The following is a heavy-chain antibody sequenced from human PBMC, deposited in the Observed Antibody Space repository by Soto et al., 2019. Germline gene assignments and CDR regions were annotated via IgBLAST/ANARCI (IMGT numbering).Heavy chain of an antibody. CDR1: GFTFSSYG. D-gene: IGHD6-6*01. J-gene: IGHJ6*02. V-gene: IGHV3-30*18. CDR2: ISYDGSNK. Sequence: PGGSLRLSCAASGFTFSSYGMHWARQAPGKGLEWVAVISYDGSNKYYADSVKGRFTISRDNSKNTLYLQMNSLRAEDTAVYYCAKDLGIAAPHAFNYYGMDVWGQGTTVTVSS. CDR3: AKDLGIAAPHAFNYYGMDV.